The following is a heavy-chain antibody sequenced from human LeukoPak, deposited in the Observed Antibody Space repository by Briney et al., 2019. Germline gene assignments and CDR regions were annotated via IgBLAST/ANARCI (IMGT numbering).Heavy chain of an antibody. D-gene: IGHD5-24*01. Sequence: PGESLKISCKVSGYTFTSYWTGWVRQMRGKGLEWMGIISPGDADTRYSPSFQGQVTISADKSISTTYLQWSSLKASDTAIYYCARRRDMAFDYWGQGTLVTVAS. V-gene: IGHV5-51*01. CDR2: ISPGDADT. J-gene: IGHJ4*02. CDR3: ARRRDMAFDY. CDR1: GYTFTSYW.